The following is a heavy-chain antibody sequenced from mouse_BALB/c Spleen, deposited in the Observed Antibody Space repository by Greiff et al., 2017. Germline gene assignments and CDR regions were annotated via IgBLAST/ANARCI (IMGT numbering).Heavy chain of an antibody. Sequence: EVKVEESGGGLVQPGGSRKLSCAASGFTFSSFGMHWVRQAPEKGLEWVAYISSGSSTIYYADTVKGRFTISRDNPKNTLFLQMTSLRSEDTAMYYCARSDGYFSDYWGQGTTLTVSS. D-gene: IGHD2-3*01. CDR2: ISSGSSTI. V-gene: IGHV5-17*02. CDR3: ARSDGYFSDY. CDR1: GFTFSSFG. J-gene: IGHJ2*01.